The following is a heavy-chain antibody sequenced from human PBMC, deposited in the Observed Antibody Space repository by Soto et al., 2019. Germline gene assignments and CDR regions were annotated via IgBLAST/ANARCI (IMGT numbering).Heavy chain of an antibody. CDR2: IKQDGSEK. CDR1: ELNSSSHG. CDR3: ARDLIPYYDSSGYYDY. Sequence: AAELNSSSHGVSWVSKTKGKGLEWVANIKQDGSEKYYVDSVKGRFTISRDNAKNSLYLQMNSLRAEDTAVYYCARDLIPYYDSSGYYDYWGQGTLVTVSS. J-gene: IGHJ4*02. V-gene: IGHV3-7*04. D-gene: IGHD3-22*01.